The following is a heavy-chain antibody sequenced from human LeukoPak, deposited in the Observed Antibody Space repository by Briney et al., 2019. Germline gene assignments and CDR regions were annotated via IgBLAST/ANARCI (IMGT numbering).Heavy chain of an antibody. D-gene: IGHD1-26*01. Sequence: PSETLSLTCAVYGGSFSGYYWSWIRQPPGKGLEWIGEINHSGSTNYNPSLKSRVTISVDTSKNQCSLRLSSVTAADTAIYYCASYSGNYPYYFDYWGQGTLVTVSS. J-gene: IGHJ4*02. CDR2: INHSGST. CDR1: GGSFSGYY. V-gene: IGHV4-34*01. CDR3: ASYSGNYPYYFDY.